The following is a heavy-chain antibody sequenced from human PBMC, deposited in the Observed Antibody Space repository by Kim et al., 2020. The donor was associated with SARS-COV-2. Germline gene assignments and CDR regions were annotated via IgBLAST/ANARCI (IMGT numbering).Heavy chain of an antibody. Sequence: SETLSLTCAVSGGSISSSNWWSWVRQPPGKGLEWIGEIYHRGSTNYNLSLKSRVTITVVKSKNQFSLKLSSVTAAVTAVYFCARDLGARLQIPGAAFDIWGQGPMDTVST. CDR2: IYHRGST. J-gene: IGHJ3*02. CDR3: ARDLGARLQIPGAAFDI. V-gene: IGHV4-4*02. D-gene: IGHD3-16*01. CDR1: GGSISSSNW.